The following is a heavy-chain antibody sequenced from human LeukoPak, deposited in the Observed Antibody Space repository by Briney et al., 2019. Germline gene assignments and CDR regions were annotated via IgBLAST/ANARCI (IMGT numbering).Heavy chain of an antibody. CDR1: GGSISSSSYY. CDR2: IYYSGST. D-gene: IGHD3-10*01. Sequence: SETLSLTCTVSGGSISSSSYYWGWIRQPPGKGLEWIGYIYYSGSTNYNPSLKSRVTISVDTSKNQFSLKLSSVAAADTAVYYCARRPMEMDYMDVWGKGTTVTVSS. V-gene: IGHV4-61*05. CDR3: ARRPMEMDYMDV. J-gene: IGHJ6*03.